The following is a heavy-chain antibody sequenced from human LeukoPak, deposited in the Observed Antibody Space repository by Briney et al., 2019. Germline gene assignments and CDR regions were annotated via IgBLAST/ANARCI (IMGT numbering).Heavy chain of an antibody. Sequence: LPGGSLRLSCAASGFTFPTFWMAWVRQAPGKGLEWVAKIKEDGSEKDYVDSVKGRFTIYRDNAKNSLHLQMNYLRAEDTAVYYCARMQMDTGYRPFDIWGQGTMVAVPS. CDR1: GFTFPTFW. V-gene: IGHV3-7*01. D-gene: IGHD5-24*01. CDR2: IKEDGSEK. CDR3: ARMQMDTGYRPFDI. J-gene: IGHJ3*02.